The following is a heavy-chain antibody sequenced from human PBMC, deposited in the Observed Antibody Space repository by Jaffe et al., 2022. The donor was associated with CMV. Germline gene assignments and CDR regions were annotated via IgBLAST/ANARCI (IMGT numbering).Heavy chain of an antibody. CDR2: ISYDGSNK. V-gene: IGHV3-30*03. CDR1: GFTFSSYG. CDR3: ASPYTPYYYYGMDV. J-gene: IGHJ6*02. Sequence: QVQLVESGGGVVQPGRSLRLSCAASGFTFSSYGMHWVRQAPGKGLEWVAVISYDGSNKYYADSVKGRFTISRDNSKNTLYLQMNSLRAEDTAVYYCASPYTPYYYYGMDVWGQGTTVTVSS. D-gene: IGHD5-18*01.